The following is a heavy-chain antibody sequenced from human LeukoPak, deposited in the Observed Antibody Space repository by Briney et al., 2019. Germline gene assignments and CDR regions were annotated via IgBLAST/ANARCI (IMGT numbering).Heavy chain of an antibody. J-gene: IGHJ4*02. D-gene: IGHD2-2*01. CDR3: ARGRCSSTSCYDY. CDR1: GGSFSGYY. CDR2: INHSGST. V-gene: IGHV4-34*01. Sequence: SETLSLTCAVYGGSFSGYYWSWIRQPPGKGLEWIGEINHSGSTNYNPSLKRRATISVDTTKNQFSLKLSSVTAADTAVYYCARGRCSSTSCYDYWGQGTLVTVSS.